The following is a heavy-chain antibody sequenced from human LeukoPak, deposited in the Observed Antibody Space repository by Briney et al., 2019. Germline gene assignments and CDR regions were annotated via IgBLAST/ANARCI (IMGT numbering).Heavy chain of an antibody. CDR2: IYYSGST. Sequence: SQTLFLTCTNLGGSISSGDHYWSWIRRHPGKGLEWIGYIYYSGSTHYNPSLKSRVSMSVETSKNQFSLKLSSVTAADTAVYYCARLGRGIAVAGVFDYWGQGTLVTVSS. D-gene: IGHD6-19*01. CDR1: GGSISSGDHY. V-gene: IGHV4-31*03. CDR3: ARLGRGIAVAGVFDY. J-gene: IGHJ4*02.